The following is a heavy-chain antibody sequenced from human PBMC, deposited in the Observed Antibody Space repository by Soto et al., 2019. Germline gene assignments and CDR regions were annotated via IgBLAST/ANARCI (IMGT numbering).Heavy chain of an antibody. CDR1: GFTFSSYW. CDR2: INSDGSTT. CDR3: ARVNPGYSYVNY. J-gene: IGHJ4*02. V-gene: IGHV3-74*01. Sequence: EVQLVVSGGGLVQPGGSLRLSCAASGFTFSSYWMLWVRQAPGKGLVWVSRINSDGSTTSYADSVKGRFTISRDNAKNTLYLQMNSLRAEDTAVYYCARVNPGYSYVNYWGQGTLVTVSS. D-gene: IGHD5-18*01.